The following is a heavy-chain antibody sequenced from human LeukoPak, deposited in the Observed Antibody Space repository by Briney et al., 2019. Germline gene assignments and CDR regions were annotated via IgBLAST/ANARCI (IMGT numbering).Heavy chain of an antibody. CDR2: ISGSGGST. D-gene: IGHD3-22*01. V-gene: IGHV3-23*01. J-gene: IGHJ4*02. CDR1: GFTFSTYG. CDR3: ARRAGDYSHPYDY. Sequence: PGGSLRLSCAASGFTFSTYGMSWVRQAPAKGLEWVSAISGSGGSTYYADSVKGRFTISRDNSKNTLYLQMNSLRAEDTAVYYCARRAGDYSHPYDYWGQGILVTASS.